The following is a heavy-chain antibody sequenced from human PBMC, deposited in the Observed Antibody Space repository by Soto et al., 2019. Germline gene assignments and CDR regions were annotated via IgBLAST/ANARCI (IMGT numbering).Heavy chain of an antibody. CDR1: GYTFTSYD. CDR3: ARDLGYYGSGSPYGMDV. D-gene: IGHD3-10*01. V-gene: IGHV1-18*01. CDR2: MNPNSGNT. J-gene: IGHJ6*02. Sequence: GASSEVSCKASGYTFTSYDSNWVRQATGQGLEWMGWMNPNSGNTNYAQKLQGRVTMTTDTSTSTAYMELRSLRPDDTAVYYCARDLGYYGSGSPYGMDVWGQGTTVTVS.